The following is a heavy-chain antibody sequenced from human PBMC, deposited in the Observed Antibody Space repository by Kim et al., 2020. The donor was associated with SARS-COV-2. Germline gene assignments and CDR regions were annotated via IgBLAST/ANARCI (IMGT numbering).Heavy chain of an antibody. V-gene: IGHV4-34*01. CDR1: GGSFSGYY. D-gene: IGHD5-12*01. J-gene: IGHJ6*02. CDR2: INHSGST. CDR3: ARGGGPLEGYNYYYYYGMDV. Sequence: SETLSLTCAVYGGSFSGYYWSWIRQPPGKGLEWIGEINHSGSTNYNPSLKSRVTISVDTSKNQFSLKLSSVTAADTAVYYCARGGGPLEGYNYYYYYGMDVWGQGTTVTVSS.